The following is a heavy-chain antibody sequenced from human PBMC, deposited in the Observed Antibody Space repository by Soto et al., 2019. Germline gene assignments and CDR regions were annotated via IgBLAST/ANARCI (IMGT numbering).Heavy chain of an antibody. J-gene: IGHJ4*02. CDR3: ALGGYSSGSYLYDY. CDR1: GGSISSYY. CDR2: IYYSGST. Sequence: PSETLSLTCTVSGGSISSYYWSWIRQPPGKGLEWIGYIYYSGSTNYNPSLKSRVTISVDTSKNQFSLKLSSVTAADTAVYYCALGGYSSGSYLYDYRGQGPLVTSP. D-gene: IGHD6-19*01. V-gene: IGHV4-59*01.